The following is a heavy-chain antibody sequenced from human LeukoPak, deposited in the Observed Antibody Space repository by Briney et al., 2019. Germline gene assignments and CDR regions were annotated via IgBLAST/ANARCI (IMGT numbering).Heavy chain of an antibody. CDR2: ISAYNGST. Sequence: ASVKVSCKASGYTFTSYGISWVRQAPGQGLEWMGWISAYNGSTNYAQKLQGRVTMTTDTSTSTAYMELRSLRSDDTAVYYCARGSQDYDSSGYYYVWGQGTLVTVSS. J-gene: IGHJ4*02. CDR3: ARGSQDYDSSGYYYV. V-gene: IGHV1-18*01. CDR1: GYTFTSYG. D-gene: IGHD3-22*01.